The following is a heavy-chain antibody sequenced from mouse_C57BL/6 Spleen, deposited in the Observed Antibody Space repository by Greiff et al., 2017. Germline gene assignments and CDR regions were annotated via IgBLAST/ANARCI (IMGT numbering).Heavy chain of an antibody. Sequence: VKLQESGAELVKPGASVKISCKASGYAFSSYWMNWVKQRPGKGLEWIGQIYPGDGDTNYNGKFKGKATLTADKSSSTAYMQLSSLTSEDSAVYFCARHAFLYWYFDVWGTGTTVTVSS. CDR1: GYAFSSYW. CDR2: IYPGDGDT. V-gene: IGHV1-80*01. J-gene: IGHJ1*03. CDR3: ARHAFLYWYFDV.